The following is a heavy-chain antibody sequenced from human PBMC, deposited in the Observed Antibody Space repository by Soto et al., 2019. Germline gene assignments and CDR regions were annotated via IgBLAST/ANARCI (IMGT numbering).Heavy chain of an antibody. J-gene: IGHJ5*02. Sequence: ASVMVSSKASGSTYTRYGLHLVRQAPGQRLEWMGWINAANGDTKYSPKFQGRVTITRDTSASTAYMELSSLRSEDTAVYYCVRRHVSATGIDWFDPWGQGTLVTVSS. CDR3: VRRHVSATGIDWFDP. D-gene: IGHD6-13*01. V-gene: IGHV1-3*01. CDR2: INAANGDT. CDR1: GSTYTRYG.